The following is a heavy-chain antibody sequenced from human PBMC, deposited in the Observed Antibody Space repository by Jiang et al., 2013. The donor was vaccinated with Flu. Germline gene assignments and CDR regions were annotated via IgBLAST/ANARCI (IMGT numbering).Heavy chain of an antibody. CDR3: WGYYYDSSGYRGDAFDI. CDR2: TYYRSKWYN. CDR1: GDSVSSNSAA. V-gene: IGHV6-1*01. D-gene: IGHD3-22*01. J-gene: IGHJ3*02. Sequence: QTLSLTCAISGDSVSSNSAAWNWIRQSPSRGLEWLGRTYYRSKWYNDYAVSVKSRITINPDTSKNQFSLQLNSVTPEDTAVYYCWGYYYDSSGYRGDAFDIWGQGTMVTVSS.